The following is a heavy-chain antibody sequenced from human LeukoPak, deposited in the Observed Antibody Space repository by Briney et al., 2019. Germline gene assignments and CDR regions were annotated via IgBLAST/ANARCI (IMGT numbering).Heavy chain of an antibody. CDR2: INPNSGGT. V-gene: IGHV1-2*02. Sequence: GASVKVSCKASGYTFTGYYMHWVRQAPGQGLEWMGWINPNSGGTNYAQKFQGRVTMTRDTSISTAYMELSRLRSDDTAVYYCARDAAVMVRGRSRFDPWGQGTLVTVSS. J-gene: IGHJ5*02. CDR3: ARDAAVMVRGRSRFDP. CDR1: GYTFTGYY. D-gene: IGHD3-10*01.